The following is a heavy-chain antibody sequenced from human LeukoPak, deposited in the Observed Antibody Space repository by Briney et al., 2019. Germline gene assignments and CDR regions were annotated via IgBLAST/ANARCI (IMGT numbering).Heavy chain of an antibody. CDR2: INRSGCT. CDR3: ARQGGEDTAMVFGNYFDY. D-gene: IGHD5-18*01. V-gene: IGHV4-34*01. J-gene: IGHJ4*02. CDR1: GGSFSGYY. Sequence: SETLSLTCAVYGGSFSGYYWSWIRQPPGKGLEWIGEINRSGCTNYNPSLKSRVTISVDTSKNQFSLKLSSVTAADTAVYYCARQGGEDTAMVFGNYFDYWGQGTLVTVSS.